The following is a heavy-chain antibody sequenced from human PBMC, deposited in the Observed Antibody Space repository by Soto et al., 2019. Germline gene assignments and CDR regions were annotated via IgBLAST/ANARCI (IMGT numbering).Heavy chain of an antibody. CDR3: ARSERYYDFWSGYYTYYYCMDV. CDR1: GGSISSYY. CDR2: IYYSGST. V-gene: IGHV4-59*01. Sequence: SETLSLTCTVSGGSISSYYWSWIRQPPGKGLEWIGYIYYSGSTNYNPSLKSRVTISVDTFKNQFSLKLSSVNAADTAVYYCARSERYYDFWSGYYTYYYCMDVWGQGTTVTVSS. D-gene: IGHD3-3*01. J-gene: IGHJ6*02.